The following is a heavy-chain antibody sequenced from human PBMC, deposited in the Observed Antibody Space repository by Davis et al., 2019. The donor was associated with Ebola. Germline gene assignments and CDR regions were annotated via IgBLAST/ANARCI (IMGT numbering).Heavy chain of an antibody. CDR1: GYTFTSYC. CDR2: ISAYNGNT. D-gene: IGHD5-18*01. CDR3: ARLLDTAMVLDYGMYV. V-gene: IGHV1-18*01. Sequence: ASVKVSCKASGYTFTSYCISWVRQAPGQGLEWMGWISAYNGNTNYAQKLQGRVTMTTDTSTSTAYMELRSLRTEEKAVYYCARLLDTAMVLDYGMYVWGQGTTVTVSS. J-gene: IGHJ6*02.